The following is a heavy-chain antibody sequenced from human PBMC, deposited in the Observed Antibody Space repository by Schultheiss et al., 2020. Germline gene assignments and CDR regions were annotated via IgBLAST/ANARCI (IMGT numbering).Heavy chain of an antibody. V-gene: IGHV4-59*12. J-gene: IGHJ4*02. Sequence: SQTLSLTCTVSVGSISSYYWSWIRQPPGKGLEWIGYIYYSGSTYYNPSLKSRVTISVDTSKNQFSLKLSSVTAADTAVYYCAREGRTTVTTDYWGQGTLVTVSS. CDR1: VGSISSYY. D-gene: IGHD4-17*01. CDR2: IYYSGST. CDR3: AREGRTTVTTDY.